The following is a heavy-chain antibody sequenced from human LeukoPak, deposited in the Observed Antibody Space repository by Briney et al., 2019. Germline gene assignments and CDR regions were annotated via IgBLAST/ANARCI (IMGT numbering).Heavy chain of an antibody. Sequence: ASVKVSCKASRYTFTSYDINWLRQATGQGLEWMGWMNPNSGNTGYAQKFQGRVTMTRNTSISTAYMELSSLRSEDTAVYYCARESNNWNYLVYYYYGMDVWGQGTTVTVSS. D-gene: IGHD1-7*01. CDR1: RYTFTSYD. J-gene: IGHJ6*02. CDR2: MNPNSGNT. V-gene: IGHV1-8*01. CDR3: ARESNNWNYLVYYYYGMDV.